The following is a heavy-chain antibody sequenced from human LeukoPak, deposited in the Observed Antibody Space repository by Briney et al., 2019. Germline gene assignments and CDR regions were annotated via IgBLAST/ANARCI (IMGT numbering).Heavy chain of an antibody. CDR1: GYTFIHYY. CDR3: ARGRSVNLARGPLFHL. CDR2: INPDSGDR. Sequence: ASVKVSCKASGYTFIHYYIHWVRQASGRGLEWMGWINPDSGDRSFAQGLQGRLTLTRDMSISTVYMELSSLTSDDTAVYYCARGRSVNLARGPLFHLWGRGTLVTVSS. V-gene: IGHV1-2*02. D-gene: IGHD3-10*01. J-gene: IGHJ2*01.